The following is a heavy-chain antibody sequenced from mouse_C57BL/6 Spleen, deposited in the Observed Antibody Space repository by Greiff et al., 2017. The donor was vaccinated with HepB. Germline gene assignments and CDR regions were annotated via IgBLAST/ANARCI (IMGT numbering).Heavy chain of an antibody. D-gene: IGHD1-1*01. CDR1: GFTFSSYA. CDR2: ISDGGSYT. V-gene: IGHV5-4*01. J-gene: IGHJ4*01. CDR3: ARDPLYYYGSSYYAMDY. Sequence: EVQVVESGGGLVKPGGSLKLSCAASGFTFSSYAMSWVRQTPEKRLEWVATISDGGSYTYYPDNVKGRFTISRDNAKNNLYLQMSHLKSEDTAMYYCARDPLYYYGSSYYAMDYWGQGTSVTVSS.